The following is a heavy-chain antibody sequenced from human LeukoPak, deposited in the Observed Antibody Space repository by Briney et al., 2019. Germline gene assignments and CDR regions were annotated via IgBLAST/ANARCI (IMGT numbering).Heavy chain of an antibody. Sequence: GGSLRLSCSACRFTFSSYAMSWVRQAPGKGLEWLSAISGSGGSTYYADSVKGRFTISRDNSKNTLYLQMNSLRAEDTAVYYCANGATYYYDSSGFMSANYSYYYYMVVWGKWTTVTVSS. V-gene: IGHV3-23*01. CDR3: ANGATYYYDSSGFMSANYSYYYYMVV. CDR2: ISGSGGST. D-gene: IGHD3-22*01. CDR1: RFTFSSYA. J-gene: IGHJ6*03.